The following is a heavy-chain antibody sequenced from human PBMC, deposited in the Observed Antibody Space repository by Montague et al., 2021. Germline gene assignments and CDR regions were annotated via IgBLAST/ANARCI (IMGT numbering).Heavy chain of an antibody. J-gene: IGHJ4*02. CDR3: ARGRGNSYVSFDS. V-gene: IGHV4-59*13. CDR1: GGSISSFY. Sequence: SETLSLTCTVSGGSISSFYWSWNRQPPEKGLELIAYIYYSGSAGGTTNYNPSLKSRVTISVDSSKNQLSLQLTSVTTADTAVYYCARGRGNSYVSFDSWGQGTLISVSS. D-gene: IGHD5-18*01. CDR2: IYYSGSAGGTT.